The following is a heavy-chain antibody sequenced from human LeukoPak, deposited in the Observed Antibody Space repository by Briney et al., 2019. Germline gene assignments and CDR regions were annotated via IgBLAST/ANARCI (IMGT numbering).Heavy chain of an antibody. V-gene: IGHV4-34*01. D-gene: IGHD1-14*01. CDR2: INHSGST. J-gene: IGHJ5*02. CDR1: GGSFSGYY. Sequence: SETLSLTCAVYGGSFSGYYWSWIRQPPGKGLEWIGEINHSGSTNYNPSLRSRVTKSVDTSKNQFSLKLTAVTAADTAVYYCARLNKPGWFDPWGQGTLVTVSS. CDR3: ARLNKPGWFDP.